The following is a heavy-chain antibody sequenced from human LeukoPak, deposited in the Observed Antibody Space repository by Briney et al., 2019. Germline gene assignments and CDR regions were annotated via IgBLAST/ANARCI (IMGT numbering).Heavy chain of an antibody. Sequence: GGSLRLSCAASGFSFSSYGMHWVRQAPGKGLEWVAVIWYDGSKKYYADSVKGRFTISRDNSKNTLYLHMNSLRAEDTAMYYCAKKRDAFDIWGQGTVVAVSS. CDR1: GFSFSSYG. CDR2: IWYDGSKK. J-gene: IGHJ3*02. CDR3: AKKRDAFDI. V-gene: IGHV3-33*06. D-gene: IGHD5-24*01.